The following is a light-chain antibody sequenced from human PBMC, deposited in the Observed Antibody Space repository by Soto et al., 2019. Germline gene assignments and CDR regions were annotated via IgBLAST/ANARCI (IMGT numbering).Light chain of an antibody. V-gene: IGKV3-20*01. Sequence: EIVLTQSPGTLSLSPGERATLSCRASQSVSSSNLAWYQQKPGQAPRLLIYGASSRATGIPDRFSGSGSGTDFTLTISRLEPEDFAVYYCQQYCSSPLYTFGQGTNLESK. CDR3: QQYCSSPLYT. CDR1: QSVSSSN. CDR2: GAS. J-gene: IGKJ2*01.